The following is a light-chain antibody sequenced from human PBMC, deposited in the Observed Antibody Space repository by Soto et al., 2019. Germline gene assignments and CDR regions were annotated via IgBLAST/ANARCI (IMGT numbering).Light chain of an antibody. CDR2: GAS. CDR1: QSVSSNY. CDR3: QQYGSSPT. J-gene: IGKJ1*01. V-gene: IGKV3-20*01. Sequence: EILLTQSPGNLSLSRGERATLSCRASQSVSSNYLAWYQQKPGQAPRLLIYGASSRATGIPDRFSGSGSGTDFTLTISRLEPEDFAVYYCQQYGSSPTFGQGTKVDIK.